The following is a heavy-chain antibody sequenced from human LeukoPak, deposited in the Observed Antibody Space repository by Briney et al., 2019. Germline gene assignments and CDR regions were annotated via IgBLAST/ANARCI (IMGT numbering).Heavy chain of an antibody. CDR2: ISSSSSTI. V-gene: IGHV3-48*04. D-gene: IGHD6-6*01. CDR1: GFTFSSYS. CDR3: ARDDSSSPPTITRYDAFDI. Sequence: GGSLRLSCAASGFTFSSYSMNWVRQAPGKGLEWVSYISSSSSTIYYADSVKGRFTISRDNAKNSLYLQMNSLRAEDTAVYYCARDDSSSPPTITRYDAFDIWGQGTMVPVSS. J-gene: IGHJ3*02.